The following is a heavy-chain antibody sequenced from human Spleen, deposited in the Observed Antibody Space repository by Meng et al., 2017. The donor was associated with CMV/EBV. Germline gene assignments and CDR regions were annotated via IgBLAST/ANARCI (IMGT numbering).Heavy chain of an antibody. J-gene: IGHJ4*02. CDR3: ARDVGVKAVTTADY. D-gene: IGHD4-17*01. CDR2: IYSGGTT. CDR1: GFTVSSNY. Sequence: GGSLRLSCAASGFTVSSNYMSWVRQAPEKGLEWVSVIYSGGTTYYADSAKGRFTISRDNSKNTLYLQMNSLRAEDTAVYYCARDVGVKAVTTADYWGQGTLVTVSS. V-gene: IGHV3-53*01.